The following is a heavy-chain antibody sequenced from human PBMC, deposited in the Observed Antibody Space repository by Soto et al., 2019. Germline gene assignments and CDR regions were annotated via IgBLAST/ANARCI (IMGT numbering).Heavy chain of an antibody. CDR3: ARDNDRLQLGGNYYYILDV. J-gene: IGHJ6*02. CDR1: GGTFSSSA. D-gene: IGHD4-4*01. CDR2: IIPLFRTP. Sequence: QVQLVQSGAEMKEPGSSVKVSCKTSGGTFSSSAISWLRQAPGQGLEWMGGIIPLFRTPDYAQKFQGRVTIAAEDSTSTAYMELSSLRSEDTYVYYCARDNDRLQLGGNYYYILDVWGQGTPITVSS. V-gene: IGHV1-69*12.